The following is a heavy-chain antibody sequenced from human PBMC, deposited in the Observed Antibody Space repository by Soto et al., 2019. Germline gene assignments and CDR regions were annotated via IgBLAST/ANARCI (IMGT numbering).Heavy chain of an antibody. D-gene: IGHD1-26*01. J-gene: IGHJ4*02. CDR3: ARRLVSLIDF. Sequence: SETLSLTWAGSGGFLSSSNWLGWVRQPPGKGLEWIGEIYHSGSTNYNPSLKSRVTISVDKSKNQFSLKLSSVTAADTAVYYSARRLVSLIDFCGPGTL. CDR2: IYHSGST. CDR1: GGFLSSSNW. V-gene: IGHV4-4*02.